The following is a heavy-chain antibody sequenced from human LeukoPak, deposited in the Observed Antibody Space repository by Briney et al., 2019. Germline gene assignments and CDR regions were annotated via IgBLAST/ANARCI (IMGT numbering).Heavy chain of an antibody. CDR2: IYYSGST. V-gene: IGHV4-39*01. D-gene: IGHD3-3*01. CDR1: GGSISSTSYF. J-gene: IGHJ4*02. Sequence: PSETLSLTCTVSGGSISSTSYFWGWIRQPPGKGLEWIGSIYYSGSTNYNPSLKSPVTMSVDTPKNQFSLKLSSVTAADTAVYYCARHPYDFWSGYHEYYFDYWGQGTLVTVSS. CDR3: ARHPYDFWSGYHEYYFDY.